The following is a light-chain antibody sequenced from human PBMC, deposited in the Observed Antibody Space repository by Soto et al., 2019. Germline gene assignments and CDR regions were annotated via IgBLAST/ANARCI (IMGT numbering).Light chain of an antibody. CDR3: CSYASMRTHVL. CDR1: SSDVGSYNL. J-gene: IGLJ2*01. V-gene: IGLV2-23*02. CDR2: EVS. Sequence: QSVLTQPASVSGSPGQSITISCIGTSSDVGSYNLVSWYQQHPGKAPKVLIYEVSERPSGVSNRSSGSKSGNTASLTISGLQAEDEAEYYCCSYASMRTHVLFGGGTKLTVL.